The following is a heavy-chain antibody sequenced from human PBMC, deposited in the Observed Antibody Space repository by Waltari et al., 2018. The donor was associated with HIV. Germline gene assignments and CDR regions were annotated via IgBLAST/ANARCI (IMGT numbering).Heavy chain of an antibody. CDR2: ISGSSSDT. V-gene: IGHV3-23*01. Sequence: EIQLLESGGGSLQPGESLRLSCVGSGFRFKSHSMGWVGQAPGKGLEWVAAISGSSSDTFYADAVRGRFTISRDNSKDTLFLQLNSLGPEDTATYFCATSWGYCGSGRCYYPFEYWGQGTLVTVSS. D-gene: IGHD2-2*01. CDR1: GFRFKSHS. CDR3: ATSWGYCGSGRCYYPFEY. J-gene: IGHJ4*02.